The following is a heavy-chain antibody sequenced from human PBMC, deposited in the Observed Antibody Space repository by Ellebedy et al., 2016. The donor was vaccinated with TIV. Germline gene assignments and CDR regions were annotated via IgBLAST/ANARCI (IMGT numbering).Heavy chain of an antibody. CDR3: ARDHSSGWFYYFDY. CDR1: GFTFSTYE. V-gene: IGHV3-48*03. Sequence: GESLKISCAASGFTFSTYEMIWVRQAPGQGLEWVSYISGSGSTIYYADSVKGRFTISRDNAQNSLYLQMNSLRVEDTAVYYCARDHSSGWFYYFDYWGQGTLVTVSS. D-gene: IGHD6-19*01. CDR2: ISGSGSTI. J-gene: IGHJ4*02.